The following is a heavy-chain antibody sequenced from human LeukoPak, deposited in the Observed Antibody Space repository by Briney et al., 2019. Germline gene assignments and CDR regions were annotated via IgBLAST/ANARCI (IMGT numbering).Heavy chain of an antibody. D-gene: IGHD3-10*01. CDR2: IYYSGST. J-gene: IGHJ4*02. V-gene: IGHV4-39*07. CDR1: GDSISSSSYY. CDR3: ARDLAGDYYGSGSYFDY. Sequence: RASETLSLTCTVSGDSISSSSYYWGWIRQPPGKGLEWIGCIYYSGSTYYNPSLKSRVTISVDTSKNQFSLKLSSVTAADTAVYYCARDLAGDYYGSGSYFDYWGQGTLVTVSS.